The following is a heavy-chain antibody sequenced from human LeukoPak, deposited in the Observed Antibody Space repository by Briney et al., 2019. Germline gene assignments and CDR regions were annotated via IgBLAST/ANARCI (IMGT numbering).Heavy chain of an antibody. CDR2: NNPNSGGT. J-gene: IGHJ5*02. CDR1: GYTFTGYY. CDR3: ARVLPTLGRSLASDWFDP. V-gene: IGHV1-2*02. Sequence: ASVKVSCKASGYTFTGYYMHWVRQAPGQGLEWMGWNNPNSGGTNYAQKFQGRVTMTRETSISTAYMELSRLRSDETAVYYCARVLPTLGRSLASDWFDPWGQGTLVTVSS. D-gene: IGHD3-3*02.